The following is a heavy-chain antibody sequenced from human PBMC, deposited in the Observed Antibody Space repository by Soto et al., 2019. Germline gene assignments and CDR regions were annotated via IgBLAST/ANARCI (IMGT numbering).Heavy chain of an antibody. CDR2: IYYSGST. CDR1: GGSISSYY. CDR3: ASGHYSSSSVWYFDL. D-gene: IGHD6-6*01. J-gene: IGHJ2*01. V-gene: IGHV4-59*01. Sequence: QVQLQESGPGLVKPSETLSLTCTVSGGSISSYYWSWIRQPPGKGLEWIGYIYYSGSTNYNPSLKSRVTISVDTSKNQLSLKLSSVTAADTAVYYCASGHYSSSSVWYFDLWGRGTLVTVSS.